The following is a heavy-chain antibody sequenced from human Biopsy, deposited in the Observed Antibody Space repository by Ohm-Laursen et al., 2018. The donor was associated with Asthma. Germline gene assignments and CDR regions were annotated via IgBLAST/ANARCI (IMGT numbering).Heavy chain of an antibody. CDR3: LHGAEV. V-gene: IGHV3-74*01. CDR2: ISFDGTTT. CDR1: GFTFSRYW. J-gene: IGHJ4*02. Sequence: SLRLSCSASGFTFSRYWMHWVRQAPGKGLVWVSRISFDGTTTTYADSVRGRFTISRDNAKNTLYLQMNSLRGEDTAVYYCLHGAEVGGQGILVAVSS. D-gene: IGHD4-17*01.